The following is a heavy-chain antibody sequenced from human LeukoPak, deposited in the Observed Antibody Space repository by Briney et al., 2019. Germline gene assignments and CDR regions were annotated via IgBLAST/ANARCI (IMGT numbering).Heavy chain of an antibody. CDR2: INPNSGGK. Sequence: ASVKVSCKASGYTFTGYYMHWVRQAPGQGLEWMGWINPNSGGKNYAQKFQGRVTMTRDTSISTAYMELSRLRSDDTAVYYCASGRLYGSGSYHSFDYWGQGTLVTVSS. V-gene: IGHV1-2*02. CDR3: ASGRLYGSGSYHSFDY. CDR1: GYTFTGYY. J-gene: IGHJ4*02. D-gene: IGHD3-10*01.